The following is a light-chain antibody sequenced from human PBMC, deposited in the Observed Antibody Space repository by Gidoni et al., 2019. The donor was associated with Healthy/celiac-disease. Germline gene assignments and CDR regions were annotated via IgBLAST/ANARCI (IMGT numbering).Light chain of an antibody. J-gene: IGKJ2*01. CDR3: QQSYSTPPT. Sequence: DIQMTQSPSSLSASVGDRVTITCRASQSISSYLNWYQQKPGKAPKLLIHAASSLQSGVPSRFSGSGSGPDFTLTISSLQPEDFATYYCQQSYSTPPTFGQGTKLEIK. CDR1: QSISSY. V-gene: IGKV1-39*01. CDR2: AAS.